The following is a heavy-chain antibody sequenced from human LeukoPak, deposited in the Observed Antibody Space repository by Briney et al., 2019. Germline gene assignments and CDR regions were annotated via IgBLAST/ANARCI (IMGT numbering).Heavy chain of an antibody. V-gene: IGHV1-8*03. CDR3: AREGLDY. Sequence: GASAKVSCKASGYTFTRYGISWVRQAPGQGLEWMGYMNPNSGNTGYAQKFQDRVTITSDTSISTAYMELSSLRSDDTAVYYCAREGLDYWGQGTLVTVSS. CDR2: MNPNSGNT. CDR1: GYTFTRYG. J-gene: IGHJ4*02.